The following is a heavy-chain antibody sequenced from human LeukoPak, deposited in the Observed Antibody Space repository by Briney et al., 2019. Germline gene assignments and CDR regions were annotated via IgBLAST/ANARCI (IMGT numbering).Heavy chain of an antibody. CDR3: AREGFPPKISDFWSGLGPYYYYGMDV. Sequence: ASVKVSCKASGYTFTSYYMHWVRQAPGQGLEWMGIINPSVGSRSYTQKFQGRVTMTRDRSTSTVYMELSSLRSEDTAVYYCAREGFPPKISDFWSGLGPYYYYGMDVWGQGTTVTVSS. CDR1: GYTFTSYY. CDR2: INPSVGSR. J-gene: IGHJ6*02. D-gene: IGHD3-3*01. V-gene: IGHV1-46*01.